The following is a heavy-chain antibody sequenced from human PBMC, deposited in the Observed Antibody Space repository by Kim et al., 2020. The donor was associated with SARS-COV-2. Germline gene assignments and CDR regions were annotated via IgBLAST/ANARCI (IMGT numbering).Heavy chain of an antibody. Sequence: ASVKVSCKASGYTFTSYGISWVRQAPGQGLEWMGWISAYNGNTNYAQKLQGRVTMTTDTSTSTAYMELRSLRSDDTAVYYCARELSDIVVVPAAMPFDPWGQGTLVTVSS. V-gene: IGHV1-18*01. CDR1: GYTFTSYG. CDR2: ISAYNGNT. CDR3: ARELSDIVVVPAAMPFDP. D-gene: IGHD2-2*01. J-gene: IGHJ5*02.